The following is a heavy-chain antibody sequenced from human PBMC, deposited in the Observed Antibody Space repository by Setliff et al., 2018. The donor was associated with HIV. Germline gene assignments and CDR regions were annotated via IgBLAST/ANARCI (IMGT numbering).Heavy chain of an antibody. CDR3: ATITVAGTGAFDI. CDR2: ISGYNGNT. D-gene: IGHD6-19*01. J-gene: IGHJ3*02. Sequence: ASVKVSCKASGYTFTGYYMHWVRQAPGQGLEWMGWISGYNGNTKYAQNMQGRVTMTTDTSTTTAYMELRSLRSDDTAVYYCATITVAGTGAFDIWGQGTMVTVSS. V-gene: IGHV1-18*04. CDR1: GYTFTGYY.